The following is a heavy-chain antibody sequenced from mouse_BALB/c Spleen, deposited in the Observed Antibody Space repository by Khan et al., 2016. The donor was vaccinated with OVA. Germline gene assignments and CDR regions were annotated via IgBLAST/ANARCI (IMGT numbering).Heavy chain of an antibody. V-gene: IGHV1S136*01. CDR3: APVGIDDVSLAY. CDR2: VYPFNDDT. CDR1: GYTFTSYV. J-gene: IGHJ3*01. D-gene: IGHD1-1*02. Sequence: EVQLQQSGPELVKPGASVKMSCKASGYTFTSYVMHWVKQKPGLGLEWIGYVYPFNDDTKYNEKFKGKATLTSDKSSNTAYMELRRLTSEDSAGYCCAPVGIDDVSLAYWGQGTLVTVSA.